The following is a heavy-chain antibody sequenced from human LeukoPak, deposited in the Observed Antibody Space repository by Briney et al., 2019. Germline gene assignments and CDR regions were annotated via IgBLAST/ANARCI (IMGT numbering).Heavy chain of an antibody. Sequence: SETLSLTCTASGGSISSYYWAWIRQPAGKGLEWIGRIFTSGSTNYNPSLKSRVTMSVDTSKNQFSLKLTSFTAADTAVYYCAKEVTTNWFDLWGQGTLLTVSS. D-gene: IGHD1-14*01. CDR3: AKEVTTNWFDL. V-gene: IGHV4-4*07. CDR2: IFTSGST. CDR1: GGSISSYY. J-gene: IGHJ5*02.